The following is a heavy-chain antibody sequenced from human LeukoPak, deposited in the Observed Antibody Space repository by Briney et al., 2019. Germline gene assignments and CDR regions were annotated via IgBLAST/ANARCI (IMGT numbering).Heavy chain of an antibody. V-gene: IGHV1-24*01. CDR3: ATDLIVVPAATGRSY. Sequence: ASVKVSCKVSGYTLTELSMHWVRQAPGKGLEWMGGFDPEDGETIYAQKFQGRVTMTEDTSTDTAYMELSSLRSEDTAVYYCATDLIVVPAATGRSYWGQGTLVTVSS. D-gene: IGHD2-2*01. CDR1: GYTLTELS. J-gene: IGHJ4*02. CDR2: FDPEDGET.